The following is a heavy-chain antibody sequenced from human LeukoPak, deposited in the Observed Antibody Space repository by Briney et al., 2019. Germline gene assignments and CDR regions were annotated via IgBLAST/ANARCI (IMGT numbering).Heavy chain of an antibody. J-gene: IGHJ4*02. Sequence: GGSLRLSCAASGFTFSSYAMSWVRQAPGKGLEWVSAISGSGGSTYYADSVKGRFTISRDNSKNTLYLQMNSLRAEDTAVYYCAKQIAVAGTLPNDYWGQGTLVTVSS. CDR2: ISGSGGST. CDR1: GFTFSSYA. D-gene: IGHD6-19*01. CDR3: AKQIAVAGTLPNDY. V-gene: IGHV3-23*01.